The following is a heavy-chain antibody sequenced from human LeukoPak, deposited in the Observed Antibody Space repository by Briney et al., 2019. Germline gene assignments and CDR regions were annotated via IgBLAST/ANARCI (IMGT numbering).Heavy chain of an antibody. CDR1: GGSISSGGYY. D-gene: IGHD2-15*01. Sequence: PSETLSLTCTVSGGSISSGGYYWSWIRQHPGKGLEWIGYIYYSGSTYYNPSLKSRVTISVDTSKNQFSLKLSSVTAADTAVYYCARAAHMTVAATRHYYYGMDVWGQGTTVTVSS. V-gene: IGHV4-31*03. J-gene: IGHJ6*02. CDR3: ARAAHMTVAATRHYYYGMDV. CDR2: IYYSGST.